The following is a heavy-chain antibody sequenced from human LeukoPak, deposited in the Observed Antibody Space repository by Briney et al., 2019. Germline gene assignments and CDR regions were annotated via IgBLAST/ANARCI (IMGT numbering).Heavy chain of an antibody. Sequence: GGSLRLSCAASGFIFNDYSMSWVRQAPGKGLEWVSIISSSSSSIFYADAVKGRFTISRDSAEKSLYLQMSSLRAEDTAVYYCARGCGGGLCSTRHFDYGGQGTLVTVSS. CDR2: ISSSSSSI. CDR3: ARGCGGGLCSTRHFDY. CDR1: GFIFNDYS. J-gene: IGHJ4*02. D-gene: IGHD2-21*01. V-gene: IGHV3-21*01.